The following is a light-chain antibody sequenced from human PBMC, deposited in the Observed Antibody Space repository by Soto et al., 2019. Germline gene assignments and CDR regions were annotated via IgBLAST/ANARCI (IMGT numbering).Light chain of an antibody. CDR3: CSYTGSYTWV. CDR2: DVN. V-gene: IGLV2-11*01. Sequence: QSVLTQPRSVSGSPGQSVTISCTGTTSDVGGYNYVSWYQQYPGTAPKFMIYDVNKRPSGVPDRFSGSKSGNTASLTISGLQAEDEADYYCCSYTGSYTWVFAGGTKLAVL. CDR1: TSDVGGYNY. J-gene: IGLJ3*02.